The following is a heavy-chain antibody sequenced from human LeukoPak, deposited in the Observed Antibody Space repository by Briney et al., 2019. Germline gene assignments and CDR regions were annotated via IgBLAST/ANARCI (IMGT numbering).Heavy chain of an antibody. Sequence: PGGSLRLSCAASGFTFTDYTMHWVRQAPGKGLEWVSGISWNSGSIGYADSVKGRFTISRDNAKNSLYLQMNSLRAEDTAVYYCFSGWIDYWGQGTLVTVSS. CDR3: FSGWIDY. V-gene: IGHV3-9*01. CDR2: ISWNSGSI. D-gene: IGHD6-19*01. CDR1: GFTFTDYT. J-gene: IGHJ4*02.